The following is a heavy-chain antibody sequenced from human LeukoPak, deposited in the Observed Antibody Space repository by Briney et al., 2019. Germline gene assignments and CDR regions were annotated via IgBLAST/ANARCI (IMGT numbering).Heavy chain of an antibody. CDR3: ARDTREPGYSSGWYWFDP. V-gene: IGHV3-21*01. CDR1: GFTFSSYS. J-gene: IGHJ5*02. CDR2: ISSSSSHI. Sequence: GGSLRLSCAASGFTFSSYSMTWVRQAPGKGLEWVSSISSSSSHIYYADSVKGRFTISRDNAKNSLYLQMNSLRAEDTAVYYCARDTREPGYSSGWYWFDPWGQGTLVTVSS. D-gene: IGHD6-19*01.